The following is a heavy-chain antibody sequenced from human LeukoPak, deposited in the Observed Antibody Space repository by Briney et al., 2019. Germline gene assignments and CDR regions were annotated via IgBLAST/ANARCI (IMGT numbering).Heavy chain of an antibody. CDR3: ARGVVVTAIRYYYYGMDV. V-gene: IGHV1-18*01. J-gene: IGHJ6*02. CDR1: GYTFTSYG. CDR2: INAYNGNT. Sequence: ASVKVSCKASGYTFTSYGISWVRQAPGQGLEWMGWINAYNGNTNYAQKLQGRVTMTTDTSTSTAYMELRSLRSDDTAVYYCARGVVVTAIRYYYYGMDVWGQGTTVTVSS. D-gene: IGHD2-21*02.